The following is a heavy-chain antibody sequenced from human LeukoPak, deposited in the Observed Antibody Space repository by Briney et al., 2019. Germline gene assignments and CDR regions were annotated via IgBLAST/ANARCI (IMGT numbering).Heavy chain of an antibody. J-gene: IGHJ4*02. CDR1: GFLLSTSGVG. V-gene: IGHV2-5*02. D-gene: IGHD3-10*01. CDR2: IYWDDDK. Sequence: CGPTEVQLTQPLTLTCTLSGFLLSTSGVGGGWIRHPPGKALECLALIYWDDDKRYSPSLESRLTLTKDTSRNQVVLKMTNTDPVDTATYYCAGGSGRTFDYWGQGTLVTVSS. CDR3: AGGSGRTFDY.